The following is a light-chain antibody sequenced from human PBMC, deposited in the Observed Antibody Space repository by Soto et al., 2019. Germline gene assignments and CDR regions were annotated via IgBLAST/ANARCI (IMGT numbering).Light chain of an antibody. CDR3: QSYDSGLSGSV. CDR1: SSNIGAGYD. Sequence: QLVLTQPPSVSGAPGQRVTISCTGGSSNIGAGYDVHWYQQLPGTAPKLLVYGNINRPSGVPDRFSGSNSGTSASLAITGLQAEDEADYYCQSYDSGLSGSVFGTGTKLTVL. CDR2: GNI. V-gene: IGLV1-40*01. J-gene: IGLJ1*01.